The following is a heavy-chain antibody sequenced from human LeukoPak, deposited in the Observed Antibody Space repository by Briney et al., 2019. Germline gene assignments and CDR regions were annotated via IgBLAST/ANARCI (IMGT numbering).Heavy chain of an antibody. D-gene: IGHD3-9*01. V-gene: IGHV3-48*02. Sequence: GGSLRLSCVASGFMFSSYWMNWVRQAPGKGLEWVSYISSSGTAIYYADSVKGRFTISRDNAKNSLYLQMNSLRDEDTAIYYCARDLSLRYFDPFDDWGQGTLVTVSS. CDR3: ARDLSLRYFDPFDD. CDR1: GFMFSSYW. J-gene: IGHJ4*02. CDR2: ISSSGTAI.